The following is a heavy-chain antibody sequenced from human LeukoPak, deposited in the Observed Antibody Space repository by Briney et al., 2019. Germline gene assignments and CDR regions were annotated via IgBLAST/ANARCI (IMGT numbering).Heavy chain of an antibody. CDR1: GFTVSSNY. V-gene: IGHV3-53*01. CDR2: IYSGGST. J-gene: IGHJ3*02. Sequence: GGSLRLSCAASGFTVSSNYMSWVRQAPGKGLEWVSVIYSGGSTYYADSVKGRFTISRDNSKNTLYLQMNSLRAEDTAVYYCASYPGTSARWHAGAFDIWGQGTMVTVSS. CDR3: ASYPGTSARWHAGAFDI. D-gene: IGHD5-24*01.